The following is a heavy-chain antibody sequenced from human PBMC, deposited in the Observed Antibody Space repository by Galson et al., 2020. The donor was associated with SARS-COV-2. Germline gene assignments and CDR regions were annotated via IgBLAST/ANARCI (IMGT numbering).Heavy chain of an antibody. CDR1: GGSFSGYY. J-gene: IGHJ4*02. V-gene: IGHV4-34*01. CDR2: INHSGST. Sequence: SETLSLTCAVYGGSFSGYYWSWIRQPPGKGLEWIGEINHSGSTNYNPSLKSRVTISVDTSKNQFSLKLSSVTAADTAVYYCARGGIFGVVGWGQGTLVTVSS. CDR3: ARGGIFGVVG. D-gene: IGHD3-3*01.